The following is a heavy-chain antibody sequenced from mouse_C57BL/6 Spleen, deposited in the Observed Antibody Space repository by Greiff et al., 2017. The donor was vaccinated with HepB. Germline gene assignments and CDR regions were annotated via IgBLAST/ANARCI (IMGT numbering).Heavy chain of an antibody. J-gene: IGHJ1*03. CDR3: ARVTTVVPSDV. CDR1: GYTFTSYW. CDR2: IDPSDSYT. D-gene: IGHD1-1*01. V-gene: IGHV1-59*01. Sequence: VQLQQPGAELVRPGTSVKLSCKASGYTFTSYWMHWVKQRPGQGLEWIGVIDPSDSYTNYNQKFKGKATLTVDTSSSTAYMQLSSLTSEDSAVYYCARVTTVVPSDVWGTGTTVTVSS.